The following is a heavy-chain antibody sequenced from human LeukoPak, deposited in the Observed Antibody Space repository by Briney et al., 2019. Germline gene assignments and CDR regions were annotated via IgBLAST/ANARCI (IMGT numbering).Heavy chain of an antibody. Sequence: ASVKVSCKASGYTFTDYYMHLVRQAPGQGLEWMGWINTHSGGTSYAQKFQGRVTTTRDTSISTGFMELKSLGSDDTAVYYCARSRISAPVDYWGQGTPVTVSS. D-gene: IGHD6-6*01. J-gene: IGHJ4*02. CDR1: GYTFTDYY. CDR3: ARSRISAPVDY. V-gene: IGHV1-2*02. CDR2: INTHSGGT.